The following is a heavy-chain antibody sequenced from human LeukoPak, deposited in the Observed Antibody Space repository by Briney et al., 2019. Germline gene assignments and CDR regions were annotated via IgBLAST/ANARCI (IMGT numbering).Heavy chain of an antibody. V-gene: IGHV4-39*02. D-gene: IGHD6-13*01. J-gene: IGHJ3*02. CDR2: IDHSGST. CDR1: GASISSSTYY. CDR3: ARSGQQLLFAFDI. Sequence: PSGTLSLTCTVSGASISSSTYYWGVIRQPPGKGLEWIGSIDHSGSTYYNPSLKSRVTISVDTSNNHFSLKLNPVTAADTAVYYCARSGQQLLFAFDIWGQGTMVTVSS.